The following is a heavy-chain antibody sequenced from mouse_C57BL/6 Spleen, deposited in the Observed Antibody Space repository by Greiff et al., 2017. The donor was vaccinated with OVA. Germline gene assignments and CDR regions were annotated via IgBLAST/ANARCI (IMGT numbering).Heavy chain of an antibody. Sequence: EVKLVESGGDLVKPGGSLKLSCAASGFTFSSYGMSWVRQTPDKRLEWVATISSGGSYTYYPDSVKGRFTISRDNAKNTLYLQMSSLKSEDTAMYYCARQGVRGYFDYWGQGTTLTVSS. CDR2: ISSGGSYT. V-gene: IGHV5-6*01. D-gene: IGHD2-14*01. J-gene: IGHJ2*01. CDR1: GFTFSSYG. CDR3: ARQGVRGYFDY.